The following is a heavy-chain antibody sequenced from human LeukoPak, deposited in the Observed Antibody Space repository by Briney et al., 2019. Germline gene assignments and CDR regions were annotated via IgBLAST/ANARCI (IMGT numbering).Heavy chain of an antibody. V-gene: IGHV3-21*05. CDR2: ISGSSSHT. J-gene: IGHJ4*02. D-gene: IGHD6-13*01. Sequence: PGGSLRLSCAASGFTFSRFWMNWVRQAPGKGLEWVSYISGSSSHTNYADSVKGRFTISRDNAKNSLYLQMNSLRAEDTAVYYCARDTSSWYYWGQGTLVTVSS. CDR3: ARDTSSWYY. CDR1: GFTFSRFW.